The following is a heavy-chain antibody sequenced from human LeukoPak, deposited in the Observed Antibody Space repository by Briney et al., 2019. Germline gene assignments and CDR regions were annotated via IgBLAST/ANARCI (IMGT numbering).Heavy chain of an antibody. CDR3: ARDKYGGPGGFFDY. D-gene: IGHD4-23*01. Sequence: GRSLRLSCAASEFTFSSYGMHWVRQAPGKGLEWVAVIWYDGSNKYYADSVKGRFTISRDNSKNTLYLQMNSLRAEDMAVYYCARDKYGGPGGFFDYWGQRTLVTVSS. CDR2: IWYDGSNK. J-gene: IGHJ4*02. CDR1: EFTFSSYG. V-gene: IGHV3-33*01.